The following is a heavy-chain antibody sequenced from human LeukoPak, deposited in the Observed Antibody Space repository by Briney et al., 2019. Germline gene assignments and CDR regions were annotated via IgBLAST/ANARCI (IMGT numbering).Heavy chain of an antibody. Sequence: ASETLSLTCTVSGYSISSGYYWGWIRQPPGKGLEWIGSIYHSGSTYYNPSLKSRVTISVDTSKNQFSLKLSSVTAPDTALYYCAKDVSHFRGYSYGYTFDYWGQGTLVTVSS. V-gene: IGHV4-38-2*02. D-gene: IGHD5-18*01. CDR2: IYHSGST. CDR3: AKDVSHFRGYSYGYTFDY. CDR1: GYSISSGYY. J-gene: IGHJ4*02.